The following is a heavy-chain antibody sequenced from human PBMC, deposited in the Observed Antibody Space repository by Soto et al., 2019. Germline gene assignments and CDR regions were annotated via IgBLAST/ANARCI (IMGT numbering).Heavy chain of an antibody. CDR3: AREYYYTMDV. V-gene: IGHV3-11*05. Sequence: QVQLVESGGGLVRPGGSLRLSCEASGFTSRDYYMTWFRQAPGKGLEWLSYIDSSTKYTNYADSVKGRFIISRDNAKNSLYLQMNSLRADDTALYYCAREYYYTMDVWGQGTMVTVSS. J-gene: IGHJ6*02. CDR2: IDSSTKYT. CDR1: GFTSRDYY.